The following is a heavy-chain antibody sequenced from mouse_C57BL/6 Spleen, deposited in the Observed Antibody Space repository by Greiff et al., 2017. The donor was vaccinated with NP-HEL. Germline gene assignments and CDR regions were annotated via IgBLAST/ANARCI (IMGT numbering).Heavy chain of an antibody. Sequence: QVQLQQPGAELVRPGSSVKLSCKASGYTFTSYWMHWVKQRPIQGLEWIGNIDPSDSESNYNQKFKDKATLTVDKSSSTAYMQLSSLTSEDSAVYSCARWPPLYYGSSHYAMDYWGQGTSVTVSS. CDR3: ARWPPLYYGSSHYAMDY. CDR2: IDPSDSES. J-gene: IGHJ4*01. V-gene: IGHV1-52*01. D-gene: IGHD1-1*01. CDR1: GYTFTSYW.